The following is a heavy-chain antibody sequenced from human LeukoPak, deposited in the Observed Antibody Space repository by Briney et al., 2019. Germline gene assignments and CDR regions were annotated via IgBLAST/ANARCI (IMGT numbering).Heavy chain of an antibody. J-gene: IGHJ4*02. V-gene: IGHV3-23*01. CDR2: ISGSGGST. CDR3: AKDLYRAAAGSPPGY. D-gene: IGHD6-13*01. Sequence: PGGSLRLSCAASGFTFSSYEMNWVRQAPGKGLEWVSAISGSGGSTYYADSVKGRFTISRDNSKNTLYLQMNSLRAEDTAVYYCAKDLYRAAAGSPPGYWGQGTLVTVSS. CDR1: GFTFSSYE.